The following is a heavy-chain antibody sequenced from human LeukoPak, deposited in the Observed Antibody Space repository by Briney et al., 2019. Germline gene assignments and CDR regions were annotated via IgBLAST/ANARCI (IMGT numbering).Heavy chain of an antibody. CDR3: ARGKNRLEVSLGY. J-gene: IGHJ4*02. D-gene: IGHD1-14*01. Sequence: SETLSLTCTVSGGSISSYYWSWIRQPPGKGLEWIGYIYYSGSTNYNPSLKSRVTISVDTSKNQFSLKLSSVTAADTAVYYCARGKNRLEVSLGYWGQGTLVTVSS. CDR1: GGSISSYY. CDR2: IYYSGST. V-gene: IGHV4-59*01.